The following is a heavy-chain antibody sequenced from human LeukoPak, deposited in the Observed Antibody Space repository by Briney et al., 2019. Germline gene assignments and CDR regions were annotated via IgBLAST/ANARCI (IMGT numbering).Heavy chain of an antibody. J-gene: IGHJ6*03. Sequence: PSETLSLTCTVSGGSISSYYWSWIRQPAGKGLEWIGRIYTSGSTNYNPSLKSRVTMSVDTSKNQFSLQLSSVTAADTAVYYCARERHSSGWYVPDGYYYYYMDVWGKGTTVTISS. CDR1: GGSISSYY. CDR3: ARERHSSGWYVPDGYYYYYMDV. V-gene: IGHV4-4*07. D-gene: IGHD6-19*01. CDR2: IYTSGST.